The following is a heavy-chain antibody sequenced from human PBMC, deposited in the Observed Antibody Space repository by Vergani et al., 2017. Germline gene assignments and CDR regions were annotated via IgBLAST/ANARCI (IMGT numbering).Heavy chain of an antibody. CDR3: AKGAHRYYYGSGSPVY. CDR2: ISYDGSNK. J-gene: IGHJ4*02. CDR1: GFTFSSYG. D-gene: IGHD3-10*01. V-gene: IGHV3-30*18. Sequence: QVQLVESGGGVVQPGRSLRLSCAASGFTFSSYGMHWVRQAPGKGLEWVAVISYDGSNKYYADSVKGRFTISRDNSKNTLYLQMNSLRAEDTAVYYCAKGAHRYYYGSGSPVYWGQGTLVTLSS.